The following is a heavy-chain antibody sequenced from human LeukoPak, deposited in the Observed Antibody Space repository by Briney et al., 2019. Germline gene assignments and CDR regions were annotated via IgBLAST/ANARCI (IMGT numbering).Heavy chain of an antibody. V-gene: IGHV3-15*01. Sequence: GGSLRLSCAASGFTFDNFVMTWLRQAPGKGLEWVGRIKSKADGGTTDYAAPVKGRFTISRDDSKNTVYLQMNSLKIEDTAMYYCTTDDPVNRSWGQGTLVTVSS. J-gene: IGHJ4*02. CDR3: TTDDPVNRS. CDR2: IKSKADGGTT. CDR1: GFTFDNFV. D-gene: IGHD2/OR15-2a*01.